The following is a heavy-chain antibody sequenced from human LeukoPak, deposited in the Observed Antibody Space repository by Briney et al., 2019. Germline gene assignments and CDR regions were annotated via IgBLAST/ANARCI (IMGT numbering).Heavy chain of an antibody. Sequence: QPGGSLRLSCAASGFTVSSNYMNWVRQAPGKGLEWVSYISSSSSTIYYADSVKGRFTISRDNAKNSLYLQMNSLRDEDTAVYYCARDRQWLGHHYFDYWGQGTLVTVSS. CDR3: ARDRQWLGHHYFDY. J-gene: IGHJ4*02. V-gene: IGHV3-48*02. CDR1: GFTVSSNY. D-gene: IGHD6-19*01. CDR2: ISSSSSTI.